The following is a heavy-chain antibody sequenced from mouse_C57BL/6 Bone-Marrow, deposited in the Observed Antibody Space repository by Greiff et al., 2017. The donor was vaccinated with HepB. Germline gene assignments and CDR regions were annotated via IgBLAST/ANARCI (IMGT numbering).Heavy chain of an antibody. Sequence: QVQLQQPGAELVRPGSSVKLSCKASGYTFTSYWMHWVKQRPIQGLEWIGNIDPSDSETHYNQKFKDKATLTVDKSSSTAYMQLSSLTSEDSAVYYCARECTTVVDWYFDVWGTGTTVTVSS. CDR1: GYTFTSYW. D-gene: IGHD1-1*01. CDR2: IDPSDSET. J-gene: IGHJ1*03. CDR3: ARECTTVVDWYFDV. V-gene: IGHV1-52*01.